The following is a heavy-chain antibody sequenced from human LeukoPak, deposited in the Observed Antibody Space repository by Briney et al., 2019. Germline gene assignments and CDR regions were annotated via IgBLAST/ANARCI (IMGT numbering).Heavy chain of an antibody. CDR2: INPNGGSA. D-gene: IGHD2-2*01. J-gene: IGHJ4*02. CDR3: AREGCSSTSCQYYFDY. CDR1: GYSFINFY. Sequence: GASVKVSCKASGYSFINFYIHWVRQAPGQGLEWMGIINPNGGSANYAQKFRGRVTMTRDTSTTTVYMELSSLRSDDTAVYYCAREGCSSTSCQYYFDYWGQGTLVTVSS. V-gene: IGHV1-46*01.